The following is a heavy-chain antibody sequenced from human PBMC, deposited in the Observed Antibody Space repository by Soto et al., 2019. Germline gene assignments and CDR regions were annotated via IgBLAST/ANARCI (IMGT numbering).Heavy chain of an antibody. V-gene: IGHV3-49*05. CDR2: IRSKAYGGTT. D-gene: IGHD3-10*01. J-gene: IGHJ4*02. CDR1: GFTFGDYA. CDR3: TRDWRLWFGELYYFDY. Sequence: EVQLVESGGGLVKPGRSLRLSCTASGFTFGDYAMSWFRQAPGKGLEWVGFIRSKAYGGTTEYAASVKGRFTISRDDSKSIAYLQMNSLKTEDTAVYYCTRDWRLWFGELYYFDYWGQGTLVTVSS.